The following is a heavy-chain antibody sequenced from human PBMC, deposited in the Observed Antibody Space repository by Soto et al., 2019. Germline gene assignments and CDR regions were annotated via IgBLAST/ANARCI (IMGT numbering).Heavy chain of an antibody. Sequence: EVQLVDSGGGLVKPGGSLRLPCAASGFTFTRYRMNWVRQPPGKWLERVSSISSTTNYIYYGDSMKGRFTISRDNAKNSLYLEMNSLRAEYTAVYYCARESEELTSNFDYWGQGTLVNVAS. CDR1: GFTFTRYR. CDR2: ISSTTNYI. D-gene: IGHD1-7*01. J-gene: IGHJ4*02. CDR3: ARESEELTSNFDY. V-gene: IGHV3-21*06.